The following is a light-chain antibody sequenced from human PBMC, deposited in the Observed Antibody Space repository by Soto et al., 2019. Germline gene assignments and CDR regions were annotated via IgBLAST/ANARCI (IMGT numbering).Light chain of an antibody. CDR3: QQYYSAPNT. V-gene: IGKV1-27*01. CDR1: QDIIYY. Sequence: DIRMTQSPSSLSAFVGDTVTITCRASQDIIYYLAWYQQKPGKIPKLLIHSASTLQTGVQSRFSGTGSGTVFTLTINNLQPEDVATYYCQQYYSAPNTFGQGSRLEIK. J-gene: IGKJ2*01. CDR2: SAS.